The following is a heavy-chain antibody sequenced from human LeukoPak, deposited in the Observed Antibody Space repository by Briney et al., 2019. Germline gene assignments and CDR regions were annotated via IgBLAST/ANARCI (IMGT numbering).Heavy chain of an antibody. CDR3: AREGGRVATGRGFDY. CDR2: ISYDGSNK. D-gene: IGHD5-12*01. V-gene: IGHV3-30*03. Sequence: PGGSLRLSCAASGFTFSSYGMHWVRQAPGKGLEWVAVISYDGSNKYYADSVKGRFTISRDNSKNTLYLQMNSLRAEDTAVYYCAREGGRVATGRGFDYWGQGTLVTVSS. CDR1: GFTFSSYG. J-gene: IGHJ4*02.